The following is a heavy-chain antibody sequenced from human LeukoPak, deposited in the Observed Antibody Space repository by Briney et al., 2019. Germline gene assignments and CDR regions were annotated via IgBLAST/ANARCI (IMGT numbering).Heavy chain of an antibody. CDR1: GGSISSGGYY. CDR3: ARQRRDYVWGSYRIDY. D-gene: IGHD3-16*02. CDR2: IYYSGST. J-gene: IGHJ4*02. V-gene: IGHV4-31*03. Sequence: SETLSLTCTVSGGSISSGGYYWSWIRQHPGKGLEWIGYIYYSGSTYYNPSLKSRVTISVDTSKNQFSLKLNSVTAADTAVYYCARQRRDYVWGSYRIDYWGQGTQVTVSS.